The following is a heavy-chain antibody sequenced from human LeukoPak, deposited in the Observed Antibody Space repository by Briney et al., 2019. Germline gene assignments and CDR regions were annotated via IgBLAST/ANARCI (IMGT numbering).Heavy chain of an antibody. CDR1: GYTFTSYG. V-gene: IGHV1-18*01. CDR3: ARTHYYDSSGYSFQH. Sequence: ASVKVSCKASGYTFTSYGISWVRQAPGQGLEWMGWISAYNGNTNYAQKLQGRVTMTTDTSTSTAYMELRSLRSDDTAVYYCARTHYYDSSGYSFQHWGQGTLVTVSS. J-gene: IGHJ1*01. D-gene: IGHD3-22*01. CDR2: ISAYNGNT.